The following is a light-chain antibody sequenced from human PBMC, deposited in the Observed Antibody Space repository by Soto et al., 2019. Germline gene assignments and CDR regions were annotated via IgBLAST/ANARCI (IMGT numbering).Light chain of an antibody. Sequence: EIVLTQSPGTLSLSPGERATLSCRASQSVTSNYIAWYQHKPGQAPRLLIYGASSRVTGIPDRFSGSGAGTDFVLTISRLEPEDFAVYYCQQYGTSPRTFGRGTKLEIK. CDR3: QQYGTSPRT. V-gene: IGKV3-20*01. J-gene: IGKJ2*01. CDR2: GAS. CDR1: QSVTSNY.